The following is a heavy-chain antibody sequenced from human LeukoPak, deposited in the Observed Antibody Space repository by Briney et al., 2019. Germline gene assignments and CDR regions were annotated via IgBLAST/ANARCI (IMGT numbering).Heavy chain of an antibody. J-gene: IGHJ4*02. Sequence: PGTSLRLSCAASGFTFISYAIHWVRQAPGKGLEWVAVSFHGTDSFYADSVKGRFTISRDNAKNSLYLQMNSLRAEDTAVYYCARDLGYSSGPNYWGQGTRVTVSS. V-gene: IGHV3-30*04. D-gene: IGHD6-19*01. CDR2: SFHGTDS. CDR1: GFTFISYA. CDR3: ARDLGYSSGPNY.